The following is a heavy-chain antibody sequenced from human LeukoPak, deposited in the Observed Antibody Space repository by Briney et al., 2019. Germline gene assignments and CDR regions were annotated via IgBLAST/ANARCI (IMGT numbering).Heavy chain of an antibody. D-gene: IGHD6-19*01. CDR2: IYYSGST. V-gene: IGHV4-39*01. CDR3: ARVSSGWYWVC. J-gene: IGHJ4*02. CDR1: GGSISSSSYY. Sequence: SETLSLTCTVSGGSISSSSYYWGWIRQPPGKGLEWIGSIYYSGSTYYNPSLKSRVTISVDTSKNQFSLKLSSVTAADTAVYYCARVSSGWYWVCWGQGTLVTVSS.